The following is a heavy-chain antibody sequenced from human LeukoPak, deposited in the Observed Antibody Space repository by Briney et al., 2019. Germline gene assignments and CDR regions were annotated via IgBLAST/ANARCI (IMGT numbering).Heavy chain of an antibody. D-gene: IGHD5-18*01. J-gene: IGHJ6*02. CDR3: AKSIETSGYSYGWASPNYYYYYGMDV. CDR2: ISGSGGST. Sequence: PGASLRLSCAASGFTFSSYAMSWVRQAPGKGLEWVSAISGSGGSTYYADSVKGRFTISRDNSKNTLYLQMNSLRAEDTAVYYCAKSIETSGYSYGWASPNYYYYYGMDVWGQGTTVTVSS. CDR1: GFTFSSYA. V-gene: IGHV3-23*01.